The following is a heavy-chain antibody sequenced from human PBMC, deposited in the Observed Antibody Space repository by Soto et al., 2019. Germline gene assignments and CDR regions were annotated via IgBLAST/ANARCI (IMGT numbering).Heavy chain of an antibody. D-gene: IGHD2-2*01. CDR2: IYWDDDK. CDR1: GFSLSADGVG. V-gene: IGHV2-5*02. Sequence: QITLKESGPTLVKPTPTLTLTCTFSGFSLSADGVGVGWMRQPQGKALEWLALIYWDDDKRYRPSLKSRLTILKETDKIQVVLTMTITDFVDKATYYGAHAFGGTSWPNDAFDVWGQGTVVTVSS. CDR3: AHAFGGTSWPNDAFDV. J-gene: IGHJ3*01.